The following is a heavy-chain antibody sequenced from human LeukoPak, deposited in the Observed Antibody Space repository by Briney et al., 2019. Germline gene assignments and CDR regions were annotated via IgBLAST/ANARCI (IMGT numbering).Heavy chain of an antibody. Sequence: SETLSLTCTVSGGSISSYYWSWIRQPPGKGLEWIGYIYYSGSTNYSPSLKSRVTISVDTSKNQFSLKLSSVTAADTAVYYCARLGSGYTKYYYYYYYMDVWGKGTTVTVSS. V-gene: IGHV4-59*01. D-gene: IGHD3-3*01. CDR2: IYYSGST. J-gene: IGHJ6*03. CDR1: GGSISSYY. CDR3: ARLGSGYTKYYYYYYYMDV.